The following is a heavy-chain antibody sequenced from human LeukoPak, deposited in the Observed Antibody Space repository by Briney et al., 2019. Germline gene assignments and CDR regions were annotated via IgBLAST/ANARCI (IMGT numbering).Heavy chain of an antibody. V-gene: IGHV3-23*01. CDR2: ISGSGGST. J-gene: IGHJ4*02. CDR3: AKQGDDWLLFDSRLFYFDY. D-gene: IGHD3-9*01. CDR1: GFTFSSYA. Sequence: GGSLRLSCAASGFTFSSYAMSWVRQAPGKGLEWVSAISGSGGSTYYADSVKGRFTISRDNSKNTLYLQMNSLRAEDTAVYYCAKQGDDWLLFDSRLFYFDYWGQGTLVTVSS.